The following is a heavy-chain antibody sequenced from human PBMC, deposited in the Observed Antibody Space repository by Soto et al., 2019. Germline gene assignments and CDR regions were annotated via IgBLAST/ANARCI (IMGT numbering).Heavy chain of an antibody. D-gene: IGHD3-22*01. CDR1: GFSLSTSGVG. V-gene: IGHV2-5*02. CDR2: IYWDDDK. Sequence: QITLKESGPTLVKPTQTLTLTCTFSGFSLSTSGVGVGWIRQPPGKALEWLALIYWDDDKRYSPSLKSRLTIIKVTSKNHVVLTMFNIDPVDTATYYCAHRTGYYDSSGYYPYWGQGTLVTVSS. CDR3: AHRTGYYDSSGYYPY. J-gene: IGHJ4*02.